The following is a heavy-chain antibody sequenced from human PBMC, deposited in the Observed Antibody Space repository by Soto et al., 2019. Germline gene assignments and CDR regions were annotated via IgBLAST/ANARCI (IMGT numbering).Heavy chain of an antibody. CDR2: ISGSGGST. V-gene: IGHV3-23*01. CDR1: GFTFSSYA. D-gene: IGHD3-16*01. J-gene: IGHJ4*02. CDR3: AKPIRLHLGSPFDY. Sequence: GSLRLSCAASGFTFSSYAMSWVRRAPGKGLEWVSAISGSGGSTYYADSVKGRFTISRDNSKNTLYLQMNSLRAEDTAVYYCAKPIRLHLGSPFDYWGQGTLVTVSS.